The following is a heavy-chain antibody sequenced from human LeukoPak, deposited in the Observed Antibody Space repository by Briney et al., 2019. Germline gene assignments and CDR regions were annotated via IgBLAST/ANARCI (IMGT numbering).Heavy chain of an antibody. CDR3: ARGPSIMITFGGVIVLPHFDY. CDR1: GFTFDDYG. Sequence: PGGSLRLSCAASGFTFDDYGMSWVRQAPGKGLEWVSGINWNGGSTGYADSVKGRFTISRDNAKNSLYLQMNSLRAEDTALYYCARGPSIMITFGGVIVLPHFDYWGQGTLVTVSS. J-gene: IGHJ4*02. V-gene: IGHV3-20*04. CDR2: INWNGGST. D-gene: IGHD3-16*02.